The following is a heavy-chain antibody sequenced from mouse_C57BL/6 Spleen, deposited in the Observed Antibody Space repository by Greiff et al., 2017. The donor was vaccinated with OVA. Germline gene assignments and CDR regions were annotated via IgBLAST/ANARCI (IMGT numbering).Heavy chain of an antibody. Sequence: VQLQESGPGLVAPSQSLSITCTVSGFSLTSYAISWVRQPPGKGLEWLGVIWTGGGTNYNSALKSRLSISKDNSKSQVFLKMNSLQTDDTARYYCARRGIYDGYYAMDYWGQGTSVTVSS. CDR3: ARRGIYDGYYAMDY. V-gene: IGHV2-9-1*01. CDR2: IWTGGGT. J-gene: IGHJ4*01. CDR1: GFSLTSYA. D-gene: IGHD2-3*01.